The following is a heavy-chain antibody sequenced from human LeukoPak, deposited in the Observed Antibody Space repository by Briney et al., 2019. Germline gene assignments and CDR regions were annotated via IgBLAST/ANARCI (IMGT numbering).Heavy chain of an antibody. CDR2: ISSSSSYI. J-gene: IGHJ5*02. CDR1: GFTFSSYS. Sequence: PGGSLRLSCAASGFTFSSYSMNWVRQAPGKGLEWVSSISSSSSYIYYADSVKGRFTISRDNAKNSLYLQMNSLRAEDTAVYYCARGPGSSGWTRIDPWGQGTLVTVSS. CDR3: ARGPGSSGWTRIDP. V-gene: IGHV3-21*01. D-gene: IGHD6-19*01.